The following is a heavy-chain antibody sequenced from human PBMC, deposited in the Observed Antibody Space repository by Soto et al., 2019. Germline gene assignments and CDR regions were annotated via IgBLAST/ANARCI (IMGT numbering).Heavy chain of an antibody. CDR2: IYYSGST. J-gene: IGHJ5*02. Sequence: SETLSLTCTVSGGSISSYYWSWIRQPPGKGLEWIGYIYYSGSTNYNPSLKSRVTISVDTSKNQFSLKLSSVTAAHTAVYYCGRNRAHRLNWFDPWGQGTLVTVSS. CDR3: GRNRAHRLNWFDP. CDR1: GGSISSYY. V-gene: IGHV4-59*01. D-gene: IGHD5-12*01.